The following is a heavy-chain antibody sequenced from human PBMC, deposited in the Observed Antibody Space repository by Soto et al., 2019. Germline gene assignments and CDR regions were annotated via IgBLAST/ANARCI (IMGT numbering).Heavy chain of an antibody. CDR2: IYYSGST. V-gene: IGHV4-59*01. Sequence: QVQLQESGPGLVKPSETLSLTCTVSGGSISSYYWSWIRQPPGKGLEWIGYIYYSGSTNYNPSLKSRATISVDTSKNQFSLKLGSVTAADTAVYYCARHGRLYGMDVWGQGTTVTVSS. CDR1: GGSISSYY. D-gene: IGHD4-17*01. J-gene: IGHJ6*02. CDR3: ARHGRLYGMDV.